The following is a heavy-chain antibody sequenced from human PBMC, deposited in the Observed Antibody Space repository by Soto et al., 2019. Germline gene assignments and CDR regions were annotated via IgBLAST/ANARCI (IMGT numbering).Heavy chain of an antibody. CDR1: GFTFSSYA. Sequence: GGSLRLSCAASGFTFSSYAMSWVRQAPGKGLEWVSAISGSGGSTYYADSGKGRFTISRDNSKNTLYLQMNSLRAEDTAVYYWSKDLRYYYDSSGYYRPDWEYFQHCGQGTLVTVSS. CDR2: ISGSGGST. V-gene: IGHV3-23*01. J-gene: IGHJ1*01. D-gene: IGHD3-22*01. CDR3: SKDLRYYYDSSGYYRPDWEYFQH.